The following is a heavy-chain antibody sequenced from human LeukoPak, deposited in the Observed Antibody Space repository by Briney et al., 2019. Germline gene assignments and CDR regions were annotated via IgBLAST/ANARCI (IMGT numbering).Heavy chain of an antibody. CDR2: ISGSGGST. J-gene: IGHJ4*02. V-gene: IGHV3-23*01. CDR1: GFTFSSYA. CDR3: ARVRHAGVGPWRPPFDY. D-gene: IGHD1-14*01. Sequence: GGSLRLSCAASGFTFSSYAMSWVRQAPGKGLEWVSAISGSGGSTYYADSVKGRFTISRDNSKNTLYLQMNSLRAEDTAVYYCARVRHAGVGPWRPPFDYWGQGTLVTVSS.